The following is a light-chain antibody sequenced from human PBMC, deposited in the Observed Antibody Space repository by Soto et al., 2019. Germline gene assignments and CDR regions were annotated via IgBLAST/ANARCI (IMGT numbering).Light chain of an antibody. J-gene: IGKJ1*01. CDR2: GAS. CDR1: QTVTSNY. Sequence: EIVLTQSPGTLSSSPGERATLSCRASQTVTSNYLALYQQKPGQAPRLLFFGASIRATVTPDRFSGSGAGTDFTLTISILEPEDFAVYYRQQYGSSGTFGQGTKVDIK. V-gene: IGKV3-20*01. CDR3: QQYGSSGT.